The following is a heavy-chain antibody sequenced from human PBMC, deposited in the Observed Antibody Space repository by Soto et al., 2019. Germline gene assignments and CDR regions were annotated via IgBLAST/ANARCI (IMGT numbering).Heavy chain of an antibody. J-gene: IGHJ4*02. Sequence: ASVKVSCKASGYTFTGYYMRWVRQAPGQGLEWMGWINPNSGGTNYAQKFQGRVTMTRDTSISTAYMELSRLRSDDTAVYYCAREERVYDSSGYSHYWGQGTLVTVSS. D-gene: IGHD3-22*01. V-gene: IGHV1-2*02. CDR3: AREERVYDSSGYSHY. CDR1: GYTFTGYY. CDR2: INPNSGGT.